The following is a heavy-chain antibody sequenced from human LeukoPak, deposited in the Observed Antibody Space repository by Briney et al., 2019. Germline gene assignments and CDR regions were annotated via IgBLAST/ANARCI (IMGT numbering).Heavy chain of an antibody. Sequence: GASVKVSCKASGYTFTSYGISWVRQAPGQGLEWMGWISAYNGNTKYAQKLQGRVTMTTDTSTSTAYMEPRSLRSDDTAVYYCARESYYDSSASDDAFDIWGQGTMVTVSS. CDR1: GYTFTSYG. CDR3: ARESYYDSSASDDAFDI. V-gene: IGHV1-18*01. D-gene: IGHD3-22*01. J-gene: IGHJ3*02. CDR2: ISAYNGNT.